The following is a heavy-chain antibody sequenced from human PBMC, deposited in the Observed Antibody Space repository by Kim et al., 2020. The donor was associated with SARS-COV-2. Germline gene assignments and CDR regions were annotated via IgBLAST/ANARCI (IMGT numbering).Heavy chain of an antibody. CDR2: IGVTGVNT. J-gene: IGHJ3*02. D-gene: IGHD5-12*01. CDR3: AKTRGYDYTDAFDI. Sequence: GGSLRLSCVAYGFTYSRYAMSWVRQAPGKGLEWVSTIGVTGVNTYYADSVRGRFTISRDNSKNTLYLQMNSLRDEDRAKYYCAKTRGYDYTDAFDIWGQG. V-gene: IGHV3-23*01. CDR1: GFTYSRYA.